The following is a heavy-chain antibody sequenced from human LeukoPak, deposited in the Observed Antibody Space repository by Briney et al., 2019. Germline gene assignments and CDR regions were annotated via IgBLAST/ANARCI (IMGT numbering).Heavy chain of an antibody. Sequence: PGGSLGLSCAASGFTFSSYWMHWVRQVPGKGLVWVSRINSDGSSTSYADSVKGRFTISRDNAKNTLYVQMNSLRAEDTAVYYCSTGPGHAFDIWGRGTMVTVSS. V-gene: IGHV3-74*01. D-gene: IGHD1-14*01. CDR2: INSDGSST. J-gene: IGHJ3*02. CDR1: GFTFSSYW. CDR3: STGPGHAFDI.